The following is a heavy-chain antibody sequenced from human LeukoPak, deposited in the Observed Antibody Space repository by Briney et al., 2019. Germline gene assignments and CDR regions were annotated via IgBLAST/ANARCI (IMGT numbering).Heavy chain of an antibody. CDR2: IKQDGSEK. Sequence: GGSLRLSCAASGFTFSSYWMSWVRQAPGKGLEWVAHIKQDGSEKYYVDPVKDRFTISRDNAKNSLYLQMNSLRAEDTAVYYCARGAYRSSGWYDGEVFDYWGQGTLVTVSS. J-gene: IGHJ4*02. D-gene: IGHD6-19*01. CDR1: GFTFSSYW. CDR3: ARGAYRSSGWYDGEVFDY. V-gene: IGHV3-7*03.